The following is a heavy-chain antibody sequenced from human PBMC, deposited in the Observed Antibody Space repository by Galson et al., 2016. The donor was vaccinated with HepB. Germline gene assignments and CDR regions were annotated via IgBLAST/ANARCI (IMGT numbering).Heavy chain of an antibody. Sequence: SVKVSCKASGYTFTSYAIHWVRQAPGQRPEYMGWINAGNGKTQSSQKFQDRLTITRDTSAYTAYMELSSLRSEDTAVYYCLVVLRAPPYWGRGTLVTVSS. CDR1: GYTFTSYA. V-gene: IGHV1-3*01. J-gene: IGHJ4*02. CDR2: INAGNGKT. CDR3: LVVLRAPPY. D-gene: IGHD2-21*01.